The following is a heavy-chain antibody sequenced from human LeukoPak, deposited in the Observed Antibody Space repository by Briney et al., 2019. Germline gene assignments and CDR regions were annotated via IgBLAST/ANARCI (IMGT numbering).Heavy chain of an antibody. D-gene: IGHD1-14*01. CDR2: IYYSGST. CDR1: GGSISSGDYY. V-gene: IGHV4-30-4*01. CDR3: ARESIRGAFDI. J-gene: IGHJ3*02. Sequence: PSETLSLTCTVSGGSISSGDYYWSWIRQPPGKGLEWIGYIYYSGSTYYNPSLKSRVTISVDTSKNQFSLKLSSVTAADTAVYYCARESIRGAFDIWGQGTMVTVSS.